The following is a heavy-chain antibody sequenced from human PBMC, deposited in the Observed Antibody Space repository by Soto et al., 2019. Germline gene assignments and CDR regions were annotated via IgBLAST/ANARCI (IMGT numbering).Heavy chain of an antibody. Sequence: EVQLLESGGGLVQPGGSLRLSCAASGVTFTSYAMTWVRQVPGEGLQWVSSISKSGDSTYYADSVKGRFTTSRDNSKNTLYLQMHSLRADDTAIYSCAKGSFGFDYWGQGTLVTVSS. D-gene: IGHD3-10*01. CDR2: ISKSGDST. CDR1: GVTFTSYA. V-gene: IGHV3-23*01. J-gene: IGHJ4*02. CDR3: AKGSFGFDY.